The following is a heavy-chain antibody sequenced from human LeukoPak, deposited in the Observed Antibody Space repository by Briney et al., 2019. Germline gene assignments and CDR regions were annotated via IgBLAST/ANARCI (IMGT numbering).Heavy chain of an antibody. V-gene: IGHV3-21*04. Sequence: GGSLRLSCAASGFTFSSYSMNWVRQAPGKGLEWVSSISSSSSYIYYADSVKGRFTISRDNSKNTLYLQMNSLRAEDTAVYYCAKEVVVAAIPFDYWGQGTLVTVSS. CDR2: ISSSSSYI. D-gene: IGHD2-15*01. CDR1: GFTFSSYS. CDR3: AKEVVVAAIPFDY. J-gene: IGHJ4*02.